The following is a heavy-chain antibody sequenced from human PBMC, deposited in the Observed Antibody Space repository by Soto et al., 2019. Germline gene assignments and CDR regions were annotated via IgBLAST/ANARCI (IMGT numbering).Heavy chain of an antibody. CDR1: GFTFSSYS. V-gene: IGHV3-21*01. CDR2: ISSSGSYI. D-gene: IGHD5-18*01. Sequence: EVQLVESGGGLVKPGGSLRLSCAASGFTFSSYSMNWVRQAPGKGLEWVSSISSSGSYIYYADALKGRFTISRDNAKNSLYLQMNSPRAEDTAVYYCAREAWIQLWRNFDYWGQGTLVTVSS. J-gene: IGHJ4*02. CDR3: AREAWIQLWRNFDY.